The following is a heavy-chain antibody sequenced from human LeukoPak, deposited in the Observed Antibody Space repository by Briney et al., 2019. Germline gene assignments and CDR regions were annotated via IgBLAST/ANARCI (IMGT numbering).Heavy chain of an antibody. CDR1: GFTFSSYA. Sequence: GGSLRLSCAASGFTFSSYAMSWVRQAPGKGLEWVSAISGSGGSTYYADSVKGRFTISRDNSKNTLYLQMNSLRAEDTAVYYCAGDRMAVAPGGYYYGMDVWGQGTTVTVSS. V-gene: IGHV3-23*01. CDR3: AGDRMAVAPGGYYYGMDV. CDR2: ISGSGGST. D-gene: IGHD6-19*01. J-gene: IGHJ6*02.